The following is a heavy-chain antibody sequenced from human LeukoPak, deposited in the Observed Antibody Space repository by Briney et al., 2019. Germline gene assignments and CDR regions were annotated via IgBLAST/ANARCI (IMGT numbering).Heavy chain of an antibody. V-gene: IGHV4-59*01. CDR1: GGSISSYY. J-gene: IGHJ4*02. Sequence: SETLSLTCTVSGGSISSYYWSWIRQPPGKGLEWIGYIYYSGSTNHNPSLKSRVTISVDTSKNQFSLKLSSVTAADTAVYYCARGNGDYFDYWGQGTLVTVSS. CDR2: IYYSGST. D-gene: IGHD4-17*01. CDR3: ARGNGDYFDY.